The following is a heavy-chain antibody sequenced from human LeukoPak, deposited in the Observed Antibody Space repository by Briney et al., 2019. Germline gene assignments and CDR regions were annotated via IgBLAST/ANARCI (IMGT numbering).Heavy chain of an antibody. CDR1: GYTFTGYY. J-gene: IGHJ4*02. CDR2: INPNSGGT. Sequence: GASVTVSCKASGYTFTGYYMHWVRQAPGQGLEWMGRINPNSGGTNYAQKFQGRVTMTRDTSISTAYMKLSRLRSDDTAVYYCARLYSTLFGYWGQGTLVTVSS. V-gene: IGHV1-2*06. CDR3: ARLYSTLFGY. D-gene: IGHD6-13*01.